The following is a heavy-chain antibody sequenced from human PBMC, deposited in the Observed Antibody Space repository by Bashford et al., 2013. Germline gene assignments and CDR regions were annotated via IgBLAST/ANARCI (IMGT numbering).Heavy chain of an antibody. CDR3: ARHCSSNNCYDYGMDV. Sequence: GSLRLSCAASGFTFNIYTMSWVRQAPGKGLEWVSEISGSGGNTYYADSVKGRFTISRDNAKNSLDLQMNSLRAEDTAVYYCARHCSSNNCYDYGMDVWGQGTTVTVSS. V-gene: IGHV3-23*01. CDR1: GFTFNIYT. D-gene: IGHD2-2*01. CDR2: ISGSGGNT. J-gene: IGHJ6*02.